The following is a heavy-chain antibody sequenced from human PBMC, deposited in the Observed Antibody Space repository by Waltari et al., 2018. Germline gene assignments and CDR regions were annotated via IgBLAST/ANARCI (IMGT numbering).Heavy chain of an antibody. CDR2: IYHSGST. V-gene: IGHV4-38-2*01. D-gene: IGHD1-26*01. CDR3: ARVGPYSGSYYFDY. CDR1: GYSISSGYY. J-gene: IGHJ4*02. Sequence: QVQLQESGPGLVKPSETLSLTCAVPGYSISSGYYWGWLRQPPGKGLEWIGSIYHSGSTYYNPSLKSRVTISVDTSKNQFSLKLSSVTAADTAVYYCARVGPYSGSYYFDYWGQGTLVTVSS.